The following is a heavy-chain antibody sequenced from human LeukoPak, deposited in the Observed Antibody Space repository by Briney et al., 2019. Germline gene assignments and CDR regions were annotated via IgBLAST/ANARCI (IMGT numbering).Heavy chain of an antibody. CDR2: ISSSSSYT. V-gene: IGHV3-11*06. J-gene: IGHJ4*02. D-gene: IGHD2-15*01. Sequence: GGSLRLSCAASGFTFSDYYMSWIRQAPGKGLEWVAYISSSSSYTNNADSVKGRFTISRDNAKNSLYLQMNSLRAEDTAVYYCARSGAPTLDYWGQGTLVIVSS. CDR3: ARSGAPTLDY. CDR1: GFTFSDYY.